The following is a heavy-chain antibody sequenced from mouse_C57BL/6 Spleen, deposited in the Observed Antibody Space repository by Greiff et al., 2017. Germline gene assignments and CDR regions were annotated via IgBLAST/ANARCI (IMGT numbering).Heavy chain of an antibody. J-gene: IGHJ2*01. CDR1: GFTFSSYA. CDR3: ARDPYGSTLDY. D-gene: IGHD1-1*01. V-gene: IGHV5-4*01. Sequence: EVQGVESGGGLVKPGGSLKLSCAASGFTFSSYAMSWVRQTPEKRLEWVATISDGGSYTYYPDNVKGRFTISRDNAKNNLYLQMSHLKSEDTAMYYCARDPYGSTLDYWGQGTTLTVSS. CDR2: ISDGGSYT.